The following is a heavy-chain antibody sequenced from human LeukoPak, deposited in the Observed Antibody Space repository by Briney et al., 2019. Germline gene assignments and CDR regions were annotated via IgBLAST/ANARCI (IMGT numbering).Heavy chain of an antibody. Sequence: ASVNVSCKAFGYTLTCYLTNCVPQATGQGLEWMGWMNPDSGNTGYAQKFQGRVTMTRNTSISTAYMELSSLRSEDTAVYDCASCSYCRSMSCPYWFDPWGQGTLVTVSS. J-gene: IGHJ5*02. D-gene: IGHD2-2*01. CDR1: GYTLTCYL. CDR3: ASCSYCRSMSCPYWFDP. CDR2: MNPDSGNT. V-gene: IGHV1-8*01.